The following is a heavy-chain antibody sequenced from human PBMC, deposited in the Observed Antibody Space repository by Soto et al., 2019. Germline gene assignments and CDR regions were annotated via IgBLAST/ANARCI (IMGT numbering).Heavy chain of an antibody. D-gene: IGHD3-3*01. CDR2: IIPIFGTA. J-gene: IGHJ6*02. CDR1: GGTFSSYA. V-gene: IGHV1-69*13. Sequence: SVKVSCKASGGTFSSYAISWVRQAPGQGLEWMGGIIPIFGTANYAQKFQGRVTITADESTSTAYMELSSLRSEDTAVYYCAGKGDYDFWSGLSYGMDVWGQGTTVTVSS. CDR3: AGKGDYDFWSGLSYGMDV.